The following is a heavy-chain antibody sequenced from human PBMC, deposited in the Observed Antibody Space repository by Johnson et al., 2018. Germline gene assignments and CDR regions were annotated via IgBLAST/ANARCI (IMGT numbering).Heavy chain of an antibody. CDR2: ISYDGSNK. CDR1: GFTFSSYA. J-gene: IGHJ6*03. V-gene: IGHV3-30-3*01. D-gene: IGHD5-18*01. Sequence: QVQLVQSGGGVVQPRRSLRLSCAASGFTFSSYAMHWVRQAPGKGLEWVAVISYDGSNKSYAASVKGRFTVSRDNSKNTLYRQMNSLRAEDTAVYYCARDERGYSYGHYYYYYYMDVWGKGTTVTVSS. CDR3: ARDERGYSYGHYYYYYYMDV.